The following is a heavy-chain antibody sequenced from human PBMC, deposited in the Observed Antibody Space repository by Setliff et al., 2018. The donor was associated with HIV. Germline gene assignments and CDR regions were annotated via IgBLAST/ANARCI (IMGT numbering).Heavy chain of an antibody. J-gene: IGHJ6*02. V-gene: IGHV4-4*02. CDR2: IYHSGST. Sequence: SETLSLTCAVSGGSISSTNWWNWVRQPPGKGLEWIGEIYHSGSTYYNPSLKSRVTISVDTSKNQFSLKLSSVTAADTAVYYCARADDYYDSSGYYRYYYYGMDVWGQGTTVTVSS. CDR1: GGSISSTNW. CDR3: ARADDYYDSSGYYRYYYYGMDV. D-gene: IGHD3-22*01.